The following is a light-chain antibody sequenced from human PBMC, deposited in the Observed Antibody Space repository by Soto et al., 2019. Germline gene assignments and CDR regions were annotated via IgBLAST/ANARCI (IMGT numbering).Light chain of an antibody. CDR1: SSNIGNNY. J-gene: IGLJ1*01. Sequence: QSVLTQPPSVSAAPGQKVTISCSGSSSNIGNNYVSWYQQLTGTAPKLLIYDNNKRPSGIPDRFSGSKSGTSATLGITGLLTGDEADYYCGTWDSSLGAYVFGTGTKLTVL. CDR3: GTWDSSLGAYV. V-gene: IGLV1-51*01. CDR2: DNN.